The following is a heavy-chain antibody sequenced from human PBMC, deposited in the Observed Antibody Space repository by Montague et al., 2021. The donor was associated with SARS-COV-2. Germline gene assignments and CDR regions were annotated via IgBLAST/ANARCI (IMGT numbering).Heavy chain of an antibody. V-gene: IGHV3-23*03. J-gene: IGHJ4*02. CDR1: GFTFNSYA. CDR3: AKDPFYDFWCGYYFDY. CDR2: IYSGVSST. D-gene: IGHD3-3*01. Sequence: SLRLSCAASGFTFNSYAMTWVRPAPGKGLEWVSVIYSGVSSTYYXXSLKGRFTISRDNSKNTLYLHMNSLRAEDTAVYYCAKDPFYDFWCGYYFDYWGQGTLVTVSS.